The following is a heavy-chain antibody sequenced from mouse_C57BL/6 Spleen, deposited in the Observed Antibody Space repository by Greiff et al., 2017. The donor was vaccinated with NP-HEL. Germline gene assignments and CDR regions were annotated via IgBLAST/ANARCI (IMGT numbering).Heavy chain of an antibody. V-gene: IGHV1-69*01. D-gene: IGHD3-2*02. CDR1: GYTFTSYW. J-gene: IGHJ2*01. CDR2: IDPSDSYT. Sequence: QVQLQQPGAELVMPGASVKLSCKASGYTFTSYWMPWVKQRPGQGLEWIGEIDPSDSYTNYNQKFKGKSTLTVDKSSSTAYMQLSSLTSEDSAVYYCARGGGQLRPPDYWGQGTTLTVSS. CDR3: ARGGGQLRPPDY.